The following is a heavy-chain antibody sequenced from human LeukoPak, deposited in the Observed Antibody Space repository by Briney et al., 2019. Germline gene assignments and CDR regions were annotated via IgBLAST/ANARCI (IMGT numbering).Heavy chain of an antibody. CDR3: ARGGDRRGFDY. CDR2: IYDSGAT. J-gene: IGHJ4*02. CDR1: GGSIIDGGYY. D-gene: IGHD1-14*01. Sequence: PSETLYLTFAVTGGSIIDGGYYLSCIRHPPGMRLEWIGYIYDSGATYYSPALQSRVAISVDTSDNKFSLKLRSLTAADTAVYYCARGGDRRGFDYWGQGTLVTVSS. V-gene: IGHV4-31*11.